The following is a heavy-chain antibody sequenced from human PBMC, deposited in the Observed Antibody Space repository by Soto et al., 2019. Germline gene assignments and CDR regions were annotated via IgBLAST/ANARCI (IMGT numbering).Heavy chain of an antibody. CDR1: GVDFRCSY. V-gene: IGHV3-11*01. D-gene: IGHD3-16*02. J-gene: IGHJ5*02. CDR3: AGFKEGKIVGLRWLDP. CDR2: ISDTGRTI. Sequence: GGSLRLACVGSGVDFRCSYMNWIRQAPGKGLEWISYISDTGRTIHYADSVNGRFVISRDNSRDSLYLQMNDLRADDTAIYYCAGFKEGKIVGLRWLDPWGQGTRVTVSS.